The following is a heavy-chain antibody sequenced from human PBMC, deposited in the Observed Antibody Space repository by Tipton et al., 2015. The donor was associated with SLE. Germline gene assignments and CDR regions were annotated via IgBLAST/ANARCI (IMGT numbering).Heavy chain of an antibody. J-gene: IGHJ2*01. D-gene: IGHD3-10*01. Sequence: TLSLTCTVSGGSISSYYWSWIRQPPGKGLEWIGEINHSGSTNYNPSLKSRVTMSVDTSKNQFSLNLSSVTAADTAVYYCARNYYGSGSHFDLWGRGTLVTVSS. V-gene: IGHV4-59*08. CDR1: GGSISSYY. CDR2: INHSGST. CDR3: ARNYYGSGSHFDL.